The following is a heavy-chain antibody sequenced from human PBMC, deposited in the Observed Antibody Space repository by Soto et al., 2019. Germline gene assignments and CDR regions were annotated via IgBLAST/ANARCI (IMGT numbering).Heavy chain of an antibody. CDR3: ARPTNPYCTNGVCPYYFDY. V-gene: IGHV3-7*01. J-gene: IGHJ4*02. D-gene: IGHD2-8*01. CDR2: IKQDGSKK. Sequence: PGGSLRLSCAASGFTFSSYWMSWVRQAPGKGLEWVANIKQDGSKKYYVDSVKGRFTISRDNAKNSLYLQMNSLRAEDTAVYYCARPTNPYCTNGVCPYYFDYWGQGTLVTISS. CDR1: GFTFSSYW.